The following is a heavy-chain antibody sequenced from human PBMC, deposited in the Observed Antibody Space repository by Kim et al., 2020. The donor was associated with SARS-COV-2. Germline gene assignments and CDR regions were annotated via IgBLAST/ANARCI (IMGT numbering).Heavy chain of an antibody. J-gene: IGHJ5*02. CDR3: SREYSIMQRSWDP. CDR2: IRSKTYGGTT. CDR1: FFPFLSSS. Sequence: SLLLSFPSSFFPFLSSSLLFFLPSPGKGLEWVAFIRSKTYGGTTEYAASLKGRFTISRDDSNSIAYLQMNSLKTEDTALYYCSREYSIMQRSWDPWGQGTLVTVS. D-gene: IGHD3-16*01. V-gene: IGHV3-49*03.